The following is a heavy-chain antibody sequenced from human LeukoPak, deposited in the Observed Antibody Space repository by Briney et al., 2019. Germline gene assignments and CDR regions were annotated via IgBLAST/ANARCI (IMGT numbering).Heavy chain of an antibody. CDR2: ISSSGSTI. CDR1: GFTFSDYY. J-gene: IGHJ1*01. Sequence: GGSLRLSCAASGFTFSDYYMSWIRQAPGKGLEWVSYISSSGSTIYYADSVKGRFTISRDNAKNSLYLQMNSLRAEDTAVYYCARGAYYYDSSGPYHQYFQHRGQGTLVTVSS. CDR3: ARGAYYYDSSGPYHQYFQH. V-gene: IGHV3-11*01. D-gene: IGHD3-22*01.